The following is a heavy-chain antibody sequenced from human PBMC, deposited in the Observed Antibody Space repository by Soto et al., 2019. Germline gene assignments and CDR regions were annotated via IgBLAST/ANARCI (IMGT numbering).Heavy chain of an antibody. CDR3: AKLGDYSRGSFDM. CDR2: ISGSGGST. Sequence: EVQLLESGGGLVQPGGSLRLSCAASGFTFSSYAMSWVRQAPGKGLEWVSAISGSGGSTYYADSVKGRFTISRDNSKNPLYLQMNSLKAEDSAASYCAKLGDYSRGSFDMWGQGTMVTVCS. D-gene: IGHD4-17*01. J-gene: IGHJ3*02. CDR1: GFTFSSYA. V-gene: IGHV3-23*01.